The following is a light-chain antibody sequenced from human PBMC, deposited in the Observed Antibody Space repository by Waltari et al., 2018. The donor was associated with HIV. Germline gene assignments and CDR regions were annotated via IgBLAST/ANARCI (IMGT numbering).Light chain of an antibody. CDR1: SSDVGSYNL. V-gene: IGLV2-23*02. CDR2: EVS. CDR3: CSYAGSSISWV. J-gene: IGLJ3*02. Sequence: QSALTQPASVSGSPGQSITISCTGTSSDVGSYNLVSWYQQHPGKAPKLMIYEVSKRPSGVSNRCSGSKSGNTASLTISGLQAEDEADYYCCSYAGSSISWVFGGGTKLTVL.